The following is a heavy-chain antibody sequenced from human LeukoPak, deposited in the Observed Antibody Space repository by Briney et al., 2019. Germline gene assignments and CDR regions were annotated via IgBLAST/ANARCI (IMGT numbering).Heavy chain of an antibody. CDR1: GASVSSGSYY. Sequence: SETLSLTCTVSGASVSSGSYYWGWIRQPPGKGLEWIGYIYYSGSTNFNPSLKSRVTISVDTSKNQFSLKLSSVTAADTAVYYCARVGSGLRFDPWGQGTLVTVSS. J-gene: IGHJ5*02. CDR3: ARVGSGLRFDP. CDR2: IYYSGST. D-gene: IGHD3-3*01. V-gene: IGHV4-61*01.